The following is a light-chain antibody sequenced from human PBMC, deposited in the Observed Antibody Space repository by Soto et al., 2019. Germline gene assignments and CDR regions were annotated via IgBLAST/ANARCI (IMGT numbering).Light chain of an antibody. CDR3: QQYGSSPSIT. CDR2: DAS. V-gene: IGKV3D-20*01. J-gene: IGKJ5*01. CDR1: QSVSSSY. Sequence: EIVMTQSPATLSVSPGEGATLSCRASQSVSSSYLAWYQQKPGLAPRLLIYDASSRATGIPDRFSGSGSGTDFTLTISRLEPEDFAVYYCQQYGSSPSITFGQGTRLEIK.